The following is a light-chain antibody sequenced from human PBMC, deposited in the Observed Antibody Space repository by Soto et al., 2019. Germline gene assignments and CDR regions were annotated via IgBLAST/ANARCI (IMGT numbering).Light chain of an antibody. V-gene: IGLV2-11*01. J-gene: IGLJ1*01. CDR1: SGDVGGYNY. Sequence: QSVLTQPRSVSGCPGQSVTISCTGTSGDVGGYNYVSWYQQHPGKAPKLMIYDVSKRPSGVPDRFSGSKSGNTASLTISGLQAEDEADYYCCSYAGSYTYVFGTGTKVTVL. CDR3: CSYAGSYTYV. CDR2: DVS.